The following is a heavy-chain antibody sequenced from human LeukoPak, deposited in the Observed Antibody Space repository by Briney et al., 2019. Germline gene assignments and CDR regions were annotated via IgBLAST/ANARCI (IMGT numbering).Heavy chain of an antibody. J-gene: IGHJ4*02. CDR3: ARGWQWLPRGMQKFDY. CDR2: INHSGST. Sequence: SETLSLTCAVYGGSFSGYYWSWIRQPPGKGLEWIGEINHSGSTNYNPSLKSRVTISVDASKNQFSLKLSSVTAADTAVYYCARGWQWLPRGMQKFDYWGQGTLVTVSS. CDR1: GGSFSGYY. D-gene: IGHD6-19*01. V-gene: IGHV4-34*01.